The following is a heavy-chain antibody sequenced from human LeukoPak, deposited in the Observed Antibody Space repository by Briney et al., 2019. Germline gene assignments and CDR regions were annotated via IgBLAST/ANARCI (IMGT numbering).Heavy chain of an antibody. Sequence: ASVKVSCKASGGAFSSYAISWVRQAPGQGLEWMGWISAYNGNTNYAQKLQGRVTMTTDTSTSTAYMELRSLRSDDTAVYYCARVVGQWELLSNFDYWGQGTLVTVSS. CDR2: ISAYNGNT. CDR3: ARVVGQWELLSNFDY. J-gene: IGHJ4*02. D-gene: IGHD1-26*01. V-gene: IGHV1-18*01. CDR1: GGAFSSYA.